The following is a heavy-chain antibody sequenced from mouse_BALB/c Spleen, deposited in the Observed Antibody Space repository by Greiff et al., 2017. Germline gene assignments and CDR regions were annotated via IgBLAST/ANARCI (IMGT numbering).Heavy chain of an antibody. J-gene: IGHJ4*01. CDR3: ARRGRYDAMDY. V-gene: IGHV14-3*02. D-gene: IGHD1-1*01. CDR2: IDPANGNT. Sequence: VHVKQSGAELVKPGASVKLSCTASGFNIKDTYMHWVKQRPEQGLEWIGRIDPANGNTKYDPKFQGKATITADTSSNTAYLQLSSLTSEDTAVYYCARRGRYDAMDYWGQGTSVTVSS. CDR1: GFNIKDTY.